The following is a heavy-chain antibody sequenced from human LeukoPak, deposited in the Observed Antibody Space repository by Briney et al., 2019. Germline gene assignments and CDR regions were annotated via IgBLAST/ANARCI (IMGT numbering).Heavy chain of an antibody. Sequence: PSETLSHTCTVSGASINNYYWSWIRQPAGKGLEWIGRIHGGGSTNYNPSLKSRVTVSIDTSKNQFSLKLSSMTAADTAVYYCARDLASPPYNWFDPWGQGTLVTVSS. V-gene: IGHV4-4*07. CDR1: GASINNYY. CDR2: IHGGGST. CDR3: ARDLASPPYNWFDP. J-gene: IGHJ5*02. D-gene: IGHD3-3*02.